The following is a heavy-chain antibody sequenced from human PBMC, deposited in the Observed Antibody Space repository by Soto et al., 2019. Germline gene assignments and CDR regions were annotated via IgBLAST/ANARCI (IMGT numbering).Heavy chain of an antibody. D-gene: IGHD2-8*01. Sequence: ETLSLTCAVYGGSFSGYYWSWIRQPPGKGLEWIGEINHSGSTNYNPSLKSRVTISVDTSKNQFSLKLSSVTAADTAVYYCAISXIVLMVPMRSWFDPWGQGTLVTVSS. CDR3: AISXIVLMVPMRSWFDP. CDR2: INHSGST. V-gene: IGHV4-34*01. CDR1: GGSFSGYY. J-gene: IGHJ5*02.